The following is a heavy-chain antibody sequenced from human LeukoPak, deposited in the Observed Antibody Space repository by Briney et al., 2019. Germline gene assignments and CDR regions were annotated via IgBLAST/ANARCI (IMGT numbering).Heavy chain of an antibody. CDR1: GFTVSANY. D-gene: IGHD1-1*01. Sequence: GGSLRLSCAASGFTVSANYMTWVRQAPGKGLECVSIFYSGGSTYYADSVKGRFTISRDTSKNTVFLQMMSLRVEDTAVYYCARDPATGATQFYGGKSYYYSGLDVWGQGTAVSVSS. J-gene: IGHJ6*02. CDR2: FYSGGST. CDR3: ARDPATGATQFYGGKSYYYSGLDV. V-gene: IGHV3-66*01.